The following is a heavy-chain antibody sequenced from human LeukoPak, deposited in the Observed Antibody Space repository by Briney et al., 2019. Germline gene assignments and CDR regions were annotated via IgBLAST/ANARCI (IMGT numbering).Heavy chain of an antibody. CDR3: AKDRREYQLLYLADY. Sequence: PGGSLRLSCAASGFTFSSYAMSWVRQAPGKGLEWVSAISGSGGSTYYADSVKGRFTISRDNSKNTLYLQMNSLRAEDTAVYYCAKDRREYQLLYLADYWGQGTLVTVSS. D-gene: IGHD2-2*02. CDR1: GFTFSSYA. CDR2: ISGSGGST. V-gene: IGHV3-23*01. J-gene: IGHJ4*02.